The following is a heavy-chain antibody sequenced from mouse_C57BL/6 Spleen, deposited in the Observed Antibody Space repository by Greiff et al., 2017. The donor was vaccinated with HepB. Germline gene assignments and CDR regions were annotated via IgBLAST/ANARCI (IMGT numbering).Heavy chain of an antibody. CDR3: ARGGGWLLFDY. J-gene: IGHJ2*01. CDR2: IYPRDGST. V-gene: IGHV1-85*01. CDR1: GYTFTSYD. Sequence: QVQLKESGPELVKPGASVKLSCKASGYTFTSYDINWVKQRPGQGLEWIGWIYPRDGSTKYNEKFKGKATLTVDTSSSTAYMELHSLTSEDSAVYFCARGGGWLLFDYWGQGTTLTVSS. D-gene: IGHD2-3*01.